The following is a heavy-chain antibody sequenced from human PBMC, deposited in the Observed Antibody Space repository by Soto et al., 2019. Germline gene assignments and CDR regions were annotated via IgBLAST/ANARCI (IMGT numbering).Heavy chain of an antibody. D-gene: IGHD2-2*01. CDR3: ARPYCRSTRCYLYYYRMDV. J-gene: IGHJ6*04. CDR2: ISSDGSHQ. V-gene: IGHV3-30-3*01. Sequence: QVQVVESGGGVVQPGTSLRLSCAASGFTFSVSAIHWVRQAPGKGLEWVAVISSDGSHQYYADSVRGRFTISRDNPKNTLYLQMNSLRPADTDVYYCARPYCRSTRCYLYYYRMDVWGTGTTVTVSS. CDR1: GFTFSVSA.